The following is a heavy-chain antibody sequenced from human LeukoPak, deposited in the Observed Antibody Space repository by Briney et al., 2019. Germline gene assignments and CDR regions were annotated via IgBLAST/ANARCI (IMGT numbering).Heavy chain of an antibody. D-gene: IGHD6-19*01. V-gene: IGHV4-59*01. CDR2: IYYSGST. CDR1: GGSISSYY. J-gene: IGHJ4*02. Sequence: SETLSLTCTVSGGSISSYYWSWIRQPPGKGLEWIGYIYYSGSTNYNPSLKSRVTISVDTSKNQFSLKLSSVTAADTAVHYCTRGSGWYYYWGQGTLVTVSS. CDR3: TRGSGWYYY.